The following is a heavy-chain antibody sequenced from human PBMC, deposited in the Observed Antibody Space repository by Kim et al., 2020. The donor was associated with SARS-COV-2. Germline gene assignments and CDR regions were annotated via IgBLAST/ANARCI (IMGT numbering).Heavy chain of an antibody. J-gene: IGHJ4*02. CDR2: TI. V-gene: IGHV3-48*04. CDR3: AREQRGGFDY. Sequence: TIYYADSVKSRFTISRDNAKNSLYLQMNSLRAEDTAVYYCAREQRGGFDYWGQGTLVTVSS.